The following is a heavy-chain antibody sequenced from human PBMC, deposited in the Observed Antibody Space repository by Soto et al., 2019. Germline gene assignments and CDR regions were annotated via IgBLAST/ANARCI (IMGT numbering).Heavy chain of an antibody. CDR3: AHSLGLGYSSGSYFDY. D-gene: IGHD6-19*01. J-gene: IGHJ4*02. CDR2: IYWDDDK. V-gene: IGHV2-5*02. Sequence: SGPTLVNPTQTLTLTCTFSGFSLSTSGVGVGWIRQPPGKALEWLALIYWDDDKRYSPSLKSRLTITKDTSKNQVVLTMTNMDPVDTATFYCAHSLGLGYSSGSYFDYWGQGTLVTVSS. CDR1: GFSLSTSGVG.